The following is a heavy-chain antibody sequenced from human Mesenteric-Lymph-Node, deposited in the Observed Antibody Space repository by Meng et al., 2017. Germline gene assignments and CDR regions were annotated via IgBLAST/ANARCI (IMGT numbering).Heavy chain of an antibody. J-gene: IGHJ4*02. V-gene: IGHV3-74*01. Sequence: GGSLRLSCAASGFTFSTYSMHWVRQAPGKGLVWVSQIKPDGRTTAYADSVKGRFTISRDNAKSTLYLEMNSLRAEDAAVYYCARDWDWVVWDYWGQGTLVT. D-gene: IGHD3/OR15-3a*01. CDR1: GFTFSTYS. CDR2: IKPDGRTT. CDR3: ARDWDWVVWDY.